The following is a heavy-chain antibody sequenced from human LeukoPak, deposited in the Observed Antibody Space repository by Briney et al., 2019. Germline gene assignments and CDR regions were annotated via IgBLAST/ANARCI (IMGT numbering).Heavy chain of an antibody. D-gene: IGHD4-11*01. CDR3: AKGPMLMTTVTTRSGYAFDI. V-gene: IGHV3-23*01. Sequence: GGSLRLSCAASGLTFSSHGMNWVRQAPGKGLEWISGISNSGGSVYYADSVKGRFTISRDNSKNTLYLQMSSLRADDTAVYYCAKGPMLMTTVTTRSGYAFDIWGQGTMVTVSS. J-gene: IGHJ3*02. CDR1: GLTFSSHG. CDR2: ISNSGGSV.